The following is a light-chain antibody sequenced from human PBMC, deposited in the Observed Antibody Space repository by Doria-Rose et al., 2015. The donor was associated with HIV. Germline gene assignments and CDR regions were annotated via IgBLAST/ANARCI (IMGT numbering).Light chain of an antibody. Sequence: TQSPGTLSLSPGERATPSCRASQSFSSTCLAWYQQKPGQAPSLLIYDGSTRATGIPDRFSASGSGTDFTLTINRLEPEDFAPYYCLQYGTSWTFGQGTKVEI. CDR2: DGS. V-gene: IGKV3-20*01. CDR1: QSFSSTC. J-gene: IGKJ1*01. CDR3: LQYGTSWT.